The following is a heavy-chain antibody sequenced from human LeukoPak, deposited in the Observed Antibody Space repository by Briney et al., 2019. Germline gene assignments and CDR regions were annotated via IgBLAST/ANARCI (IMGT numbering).Heavy chain of an antibody. Sequence: SETLSLTCTVSGGSITTYYWSWIRQPPGKGLEWIGYIYYSGSTNYNPSLKSRVTISVDTSKNQFSLKLSSVTAADTAVYYCARDLVGATGGAYYMDVWGKGTTVTVSS. V-gene: IGHV4-59*01. CDR2: IYYSGST. CDR3: ARDLVGATGGAYYMDV. D-gene: IGHD1-26*01. J-gene: IGHJ6*03. CDR1: GGSITTYY.